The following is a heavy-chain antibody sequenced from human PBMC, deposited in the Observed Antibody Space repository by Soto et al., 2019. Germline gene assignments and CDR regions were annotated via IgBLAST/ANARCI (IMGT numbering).Heavy chain of an antibody. D-gene: IGHD3-22*01. CDR3: ARDPPGYYDSSGYYGWFDP. V-gene: IGHV1-69*12. CDR1: GGTFSSYA. CDR2: IIPIFGTA. J-gene: IGHJ5*02. Sequence: QVPLVQSGAEVKKPGSSVKVSCKASGGTFSSYAISWVRQAPGQGLEWMGGIIPIFGTANYAQKFQGRVTITADESTSTAYMELSSLRSEDTAVYYCARDPPGYYDSSGYYGWFDPWGQGTLVTVSS.